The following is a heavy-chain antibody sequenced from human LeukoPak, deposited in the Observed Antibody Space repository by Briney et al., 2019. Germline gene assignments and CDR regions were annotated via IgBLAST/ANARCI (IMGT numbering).Heavy chain of an antibody. J-gene: IGHJ3*02. CDR2: INSGDSNT. V-gene: IGHV3-74*01. CDR3: ARDRQYAFDI. Sequence: PGGSLRLSCAASGFTFSKHWMHWVRHAPGKGVVWVSRINSGDSNTFYADSVKGRFTISRDNAKNTVYLHINSLRAEDTALYYCARDRQYAFDIWGQGTMVTVSS. CDR1: GFTFSKHW.